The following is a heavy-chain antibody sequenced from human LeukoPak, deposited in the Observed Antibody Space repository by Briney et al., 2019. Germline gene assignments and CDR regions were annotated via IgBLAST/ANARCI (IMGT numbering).Heavy chain of an antibody. Sequence: SETLSLTCAVYGGSFSGYYWSWIRQPAGKGLEWIGRIYTSGSTNYNPSLKSRVTISVDTSKNQFSLKLSSVTAADTAVYYCARESGSYYYYYMDVWGKGTTVTISS. CDR2: IYTSGST. CDR3: ARESGSYYYYYMDV. V-gene: IGHV4-59*10. D-gene: IGHD3-10*01. J-gene: IGHJ6*03. CDR1: GGSFSGYY.